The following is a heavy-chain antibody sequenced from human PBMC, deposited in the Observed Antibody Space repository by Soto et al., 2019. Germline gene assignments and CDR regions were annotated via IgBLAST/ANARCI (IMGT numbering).Heavy chain of an antibody. CDR1: GFSVSTNY. CDR3: AKDTRDYSNYVYTFDI. V-gene: IGHV3-66*01. D-gene: IGHD4-4*01. Sequence: GGSLRLSCAASGFSVSTNYMSWVRQAPGKGLEWVSIIYNDGKTRYADSVKGRFTISKDNAANMVFLQMDSLRAEDTAVYYCAKDTRDYSNYVYTFDIWGQGTMVTVSS. CDR2: IYNDGKT. J-gene: IGHJ3*02.